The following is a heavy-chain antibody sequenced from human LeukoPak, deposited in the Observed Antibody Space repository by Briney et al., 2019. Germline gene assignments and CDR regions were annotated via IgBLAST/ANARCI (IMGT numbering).Heavy chain of an antibody. D-gene: IGHD3-10*01. J-gene: IGHJ4*02. CDR1: GFTFTTYW. CDR2: IKQDGTEK. CDR3: AKVAKYYYGSETYYFFEH. Sequence: GALRLSCAASGFTFTTYWMTWVRQAPGKGLEWVANIKQDGTEKYYVDSVKGRFTISRDNAKNSLYLQMNSLRVEDTAYYCAKVAKYYYGSETYYFFEHWGQGTPVTASS. V-gene: IGHV3-7*01.